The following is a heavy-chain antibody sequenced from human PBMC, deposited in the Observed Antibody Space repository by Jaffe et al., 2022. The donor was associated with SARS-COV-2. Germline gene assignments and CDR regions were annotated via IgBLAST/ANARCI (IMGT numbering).Heavy chain of an antibody. CDR2: IKSKTDGGTT. D-gene: IGHD3-3*01. Sequence: EVQLVESGGGLVKPGGSLRLSCAASGFTFSNAWMSWVRQAPGKGLEWVGRIKSKTDGGTTDYAAPVKGRFTISRDDSKNTLYLQMNSLKTEDTAVYYCTTQEWLLTRDAFDIWGQGTMVTVSS. J-gene: IGHJ3*02. V-gene: IGHV3-15*01. CDR1: GFTFSNAW. CDR3: TTQEWLLTRDAFDI.